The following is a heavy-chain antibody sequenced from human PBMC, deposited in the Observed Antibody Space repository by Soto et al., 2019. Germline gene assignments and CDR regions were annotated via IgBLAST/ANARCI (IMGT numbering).Heavy chain of an antibody. Sequence: SETLSLTCTVSCGSISSGDYYWSWIRQPPGKGLEWIGYIYYSGSTYYNPSLKSRATISVDTSKNQFSLKLSSVTAADTAVYYCARDHSSGSDYWGQGTLVTVSS. CDR2: IYYSGST. CDR1: CGSISSGDYY. D-gene: IGHD3-22*01. CDR3: ARDHSSGSDY. J-gene: IGHJ4*02. V-gene: IGHV4-30-4*01.